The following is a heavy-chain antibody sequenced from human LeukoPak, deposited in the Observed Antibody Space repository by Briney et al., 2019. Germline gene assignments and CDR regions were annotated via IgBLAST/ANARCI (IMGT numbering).Heavy chain of an antibody. D-gene: IGHD1-26*01. J-gene: IGHJ4*02. V-gene: IGHV3-21*01. Sequence: PGGSLRLSCAASGFTFSSYSMNWVRQAPGKGLEWVSFIRSSSSDIYYAYSVKGRFAISRDNAKNSLYLQMDSLRAEDTAVYYCARVRSGSLDYWGQGTLVTVSS. CDR2: IRSSSSDI. CDR3: ARVRSGSLDY. CDR1: GFTFSSYS.